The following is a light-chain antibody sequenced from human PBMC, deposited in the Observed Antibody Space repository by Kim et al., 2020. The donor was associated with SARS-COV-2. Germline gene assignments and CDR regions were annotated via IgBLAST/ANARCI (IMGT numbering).Light chain of an antibody. CDR1: SGSIASTN. J-gene: IGLJ3*02. Sequence: NFMLTQPHSVSGSPGKTVTISCTRSSGSIASTNVQWYQQRPGTSPTAVIFENNQRPSGVPDRFSGSIDGSSNSASLTISGLKTEDEADYYCQSFDSNIQVFGGGTQLTVL. CDR2: ENN. CDR3: QSFDSNIQV. V-gene: IGLV6-57*01.